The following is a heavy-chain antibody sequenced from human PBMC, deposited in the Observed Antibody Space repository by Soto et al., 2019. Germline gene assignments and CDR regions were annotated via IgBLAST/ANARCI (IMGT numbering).Heavy chain of an antibody. CDR1: VFTSSG. Sequence: QDQLVQSGAEVKKPGASVKVSCKASVFTSSGISWVRQAPGQRLEWMGWISTHNGKTIYAQKFQGRVIMTMDTSTTTVYMELRSLRPDDTAVYLCAREGILGLFDAYDLWGKETMVTVSS. J-gene: IGHJ3*01. CDR3: AREGILGLFDAYDL. D-gene: IGHD3-3*01. CDR2: ISTHNGKT. V-gene: IGHV1-18*04.